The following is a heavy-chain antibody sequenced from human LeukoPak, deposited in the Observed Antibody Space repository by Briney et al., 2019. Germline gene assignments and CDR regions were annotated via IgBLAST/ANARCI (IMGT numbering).Heavy chain of an antibody. Sequence: ASVKVSCKASGYTFTSYGISWVRQAPGQGLERMGWISAYNGNTNYAQKLQGRVTMTTDTSTSTAYMELRSLRSDDTAVYYCARDGDAEYSSSWFDPWGQGTLVTVSS. CDR1: GYTFTSYG. CDR2: ISAYNGNT. V-gene: IGHV1-18*01. J-gene: IGHJ5*02. CDR3: ARDGDAEYSSSWFDP. D-gene: IGHD6-6*01.